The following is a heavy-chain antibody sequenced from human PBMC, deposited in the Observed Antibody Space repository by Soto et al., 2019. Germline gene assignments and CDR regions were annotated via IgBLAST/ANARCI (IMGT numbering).Heavy chain of an antibody. CDR3: AREGYDILTGYSDFDY. V-gene: IGHV3-7*01. CDR1: GFTFSIYW. J-gene: IGHJ4*02. CDR2: IMQDGSEK. Sequence: PGGSLRLSCAASGFTFSIYWMSWVRQAPGMGLEWVANIMQDGSEKYYVDSVKGRFTISRDNAENSLYLQMNSLRAEDTAVYYCAREGYDILTGYSDFDYWGQGT. D-gene: IGHD3-9*01.